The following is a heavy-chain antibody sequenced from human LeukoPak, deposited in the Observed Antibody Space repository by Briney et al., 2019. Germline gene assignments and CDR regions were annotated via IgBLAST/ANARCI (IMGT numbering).Heavy chain of an antibody. V-gene: IGHV3-23*01. Sequence: PGGSLRLSCAASGFTISSDAMTWVRQAPGKGLEWVSASSGPNTFYAGSVRGRFTISRDDSKNTLYLQMNSLRAEDTAVYYCAKRRSRNTGPFASWGQGTLVTVSP. D-gene: IGHD5-18*01. CDR1: GFTISSDA. J-gene: IGHJ4*02. CDR3: AKRRSRNTGPFAS. CDR2: SSGPNT.